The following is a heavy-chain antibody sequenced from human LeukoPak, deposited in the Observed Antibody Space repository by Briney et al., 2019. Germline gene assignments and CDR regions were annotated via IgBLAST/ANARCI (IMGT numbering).Heavy chain of an antibody. D-gene: IGHD6-6*01. J-gene: IGHJ4*02. V-gene: IGHV3-21*06. Sequence: GGSLRLSCAASGFTFSIYSMNWVRQAPGKGLEWVSSISSSSSFISYADSVQGRFTISRDNAKNSLYLQMNILTAEDTAVYYCAKNRESSSPHFDCWGQGPLVTVSS. CDR3: AKNRESSSPHFDC. CDR1: GFTFSIYS. CDR2: ISSSSSFI.